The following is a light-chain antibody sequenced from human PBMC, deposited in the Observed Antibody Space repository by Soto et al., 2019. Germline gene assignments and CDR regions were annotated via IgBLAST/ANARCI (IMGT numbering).Light chain of an antibody. V-gene: IGKV3-11*01. J-gene: IGKJ4*01. CDR2: DAV. CDR3: QHRSSCPIT. CDR1: QSVSNY. Sequence: EIVLTQSPATLSLSPGERATLSCRASQSVSNYLAWYQRKPGQAPRLLIYDAVNRATGIPARFSGSGSGTDFTLTISRLEHDDFADYYSQHRSSCPITFGGGTKVEIK.